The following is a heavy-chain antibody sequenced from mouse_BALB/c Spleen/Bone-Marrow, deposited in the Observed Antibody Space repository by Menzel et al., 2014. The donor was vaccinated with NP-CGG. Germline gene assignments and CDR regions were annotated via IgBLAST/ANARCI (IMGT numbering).Heavy chain of an antibody. J-gene: IGHJ3*01. CDR2: INPGSGGI. CDR1: GYAFTNYW. CDR3: ARELGRGFAY. Sequence: QVQLQQSGVELVGPGTSVKVSCKASGYAFTNYWIEWVKQKPGQGLEWIGVINPGSGGINYNEKFKGKATLTADKSSNTAYMQLSSLTSDDSAVYFCARELGRGFAYWGQGTLVTVSA. V-gene: IGHV1-54*01. D-gene: IGHD4-1*01.